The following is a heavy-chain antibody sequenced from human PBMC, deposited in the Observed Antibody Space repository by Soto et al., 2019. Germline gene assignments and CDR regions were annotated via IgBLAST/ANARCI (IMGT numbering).Heavy chain of an antibody. CDR3: ARGSMPPRGTMVRGVMLNWFDP. V-gene: IGHV4-31*03. CDR2: IYYSGST. Sequence: QVQLQESGPGLVKPSQTLSLTCTVSGGSISSGGYYWSWIRQHPGKGLEWIGYIYYSGSTYYNPSRKSRVTISVDTSKNQFSLKLSSVTAADTAVYYCARGSMPPRGTMVRGVMLNWFDPWGQGTLVTVSS. D-gene: IGHD3-10*01. CDR1: GGSISSGGYY. J-gene: IGHJ5*02.